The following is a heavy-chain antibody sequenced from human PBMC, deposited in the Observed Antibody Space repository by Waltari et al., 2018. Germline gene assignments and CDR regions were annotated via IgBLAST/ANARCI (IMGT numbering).Heavy chain of an antibody. V-gene: IGHV1-3*01. CDR2: INAGNGNT. D-gene: IGHD3-10*01. CDR3: ARDGYYGSGSYYSSYYYYYGMDV. Sequence: QVQLVQSGAEVKKPGASVKVSCKASGYTFTSYAMPWVRQAPGQRLQWMGWINAGNGNTKYSQKFQGRVTITRDTSASTAYMELSSLRSEDTAVYYCARDGYYGSGSYYSSYYYYYGMDVWGQGTTVTVSS. CDR1: GYTFTSYA. J-gene: IGHJ6*02.